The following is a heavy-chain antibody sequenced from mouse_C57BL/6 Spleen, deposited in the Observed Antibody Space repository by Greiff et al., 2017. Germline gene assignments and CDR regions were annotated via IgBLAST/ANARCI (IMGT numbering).Heavy chain of an antibody. V-gene: IGHV1-64*01. CDR2: IHPNRGST. D-gene: IGHD4-1*01. Sequence: QVQLKQPWAELVKPGASVKLSCKASGYTFTSYWMHWVKQRPGQGLEWIGMIHPNRGSTNYNEKFKSKATLPVDTSSSTAYMQLSSLTSEDSAVYYCARDWDGYGGQGTTLTVSS. CDR1: GYTFTSYW. CDR3: ARDWDGY. J-gene: IGHJ2*01.